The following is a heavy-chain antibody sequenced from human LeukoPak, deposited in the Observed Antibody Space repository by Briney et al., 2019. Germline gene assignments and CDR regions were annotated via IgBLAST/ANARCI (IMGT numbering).Heavy chain of an antibody. CDR2: IRYDGSNK. J-gene: IGHJ4*02. Sequence: GGSLRLSCAASGFTFSSYGMHWVRQAPGKGLEWVAFIRYDGSNKYYADSVKGRFTISRDNSKNTLYLQMNSLRAEDTAVYYCAKASQQWLPTYYFDYWGQGTLVTVSS. V-gene: IGHV3-30*02. CDR3: AKASQQWLPTYYFDY. D-gene: IGHD6-19*01. CDR1: GFTFSSYG.